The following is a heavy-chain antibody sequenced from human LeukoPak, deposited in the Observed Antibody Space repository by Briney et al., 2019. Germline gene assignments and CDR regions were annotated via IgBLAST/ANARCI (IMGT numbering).Heavy chain of an antibody. D-gene: IGHD6-19*01. CDR3: ATVGSGRYRPGLDY. CDR2: ISSSSRII. J-gene: IGHJ4*02. V-gene: IGHV3-48*04. CDR1: GITFSSSN. Sequence: PGGSLRLSCAASGITFSSSNMNWVRQAPGKGLEWVSYISSSSRIIYYADSVKGRFTISRDNAKNSLYLQMNSLRAEDTAVYYCATVGSGRYRPGLDYWGQGTLVTASS.